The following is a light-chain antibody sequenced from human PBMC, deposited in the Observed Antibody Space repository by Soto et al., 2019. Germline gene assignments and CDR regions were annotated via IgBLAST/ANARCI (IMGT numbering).Light chain of an antibody. V-gene: IGKV3-20*01. CDR1: QTVNSRY. Sequence: ESVLTQSPGTLSLSPGERATLSCRASQTVNSRYLTWYQHKPGQAPRLLIYGASIRATGIPDRFSGSRSGPDFSLTITRLEPEDSAVYYCQQFDDSRPAFTFGQGTKLEI. CDR2: GAS. CDR3: QQFDDSRPAFT. J-gene: IGKJ2*01.